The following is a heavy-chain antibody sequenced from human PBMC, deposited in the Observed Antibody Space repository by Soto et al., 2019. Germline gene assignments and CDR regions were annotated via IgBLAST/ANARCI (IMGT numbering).Heavy chain of an antibody. Sequence: SQTLSLTCAISGDSVSSNSAAWNWIRQSPSRGLEWLGRTYYRSRWYNDYAVSVKSRITVNPDTSKNQFSLHLNSVTPEDTAVYYCAGITSLQWYQLEVWEKGAPVTVPS. V-gene: IGHV6-1*01. CDR2: TYYRSRWYN. D-gene: IGHD2-2*01. J-gene: IGHJ6*04. CDR3: AGITSLQWYQLEV. CDR1: GDSVSSNSAA.